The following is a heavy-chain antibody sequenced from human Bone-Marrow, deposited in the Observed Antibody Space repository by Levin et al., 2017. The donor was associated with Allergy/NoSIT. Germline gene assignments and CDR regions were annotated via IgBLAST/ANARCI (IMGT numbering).Heavy chain of an antibody. J-gene: IGHJ4*02. Sequence: GESLKISCVASGFTFRASAMAWVRQAPGKGPEWVSTISADGASTYFADSVKGRFTISRDSQSTVHLQMNSLRAEDTAVYYCAKMPAFEYWGQGTLVTVSS. CDR3: AKMPAFEY. CDR1: GFTFRASA. V-gene: IGHV3-23*01. CDR2: ISADGAST. D-gene: IGHD2-2*01.